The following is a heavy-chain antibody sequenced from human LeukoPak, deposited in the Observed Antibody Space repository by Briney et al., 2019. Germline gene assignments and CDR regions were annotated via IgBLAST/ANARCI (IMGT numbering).Heavy chain of an antibody. CDR1: GFTFSSYG. Sequence: GGSLRLSCAASGFTFSSYGMSWVRQAPGKGLEWVSAISRSGGTTYYADSVKGRFTISGDKSKNTLYLQMNSLRAEDTAVYYCAKLGIAAAGKSYQRFDPWGQGTLVTVSS. CDR3: AKLGIAAAGKSYQRFDP. J-gene: IGHJ5*02. V-gene: IGHV3-23*01. CDR2: ISRSGGTT. D-gene: IGHD6-13*01.